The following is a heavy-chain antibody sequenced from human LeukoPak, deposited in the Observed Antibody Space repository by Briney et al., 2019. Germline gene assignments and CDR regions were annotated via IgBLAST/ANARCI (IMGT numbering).Heavy chain of an antibody. CDR2: VYYGRTT. CDR3: VRHDGRSGGTMGALDS. CDR1: AGSISSSSHH. J-gene: IGHJ4*02. Sequence: SETLSLTCTVSAGSISSSSHHWGWIRQSPGKGLEWIGSVYYGRTTYYNPSLNSRVTIFVVTSKNQLSLQLNSVTAADTAVCYCVRHDGRSGGTMGALDSWGQGSLVTVSS. D-gene: IGHD4-23*01. V-gene: IGHV4-39*01.